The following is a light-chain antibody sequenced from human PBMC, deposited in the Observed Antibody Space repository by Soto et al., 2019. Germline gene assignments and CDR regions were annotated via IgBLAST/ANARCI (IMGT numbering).Light chain of an antibody. Sequence: DIVMTQSPGSLAVSLGETATINCKSSQSAFKRSNSKNLLAWLQQKPGQPPKVLIYWASSRESGVPDRFRGSGSGTDFTLTISNLQADDVAVYYCQQYFTTPQTFGQGTKVEIK. CDR2: WAS. J-gene: IGKJ2*01. V-gene: IGKV4-1*01. CDR3: QQYFTTPQT. CDR1: QSAFKRSNSKNL.